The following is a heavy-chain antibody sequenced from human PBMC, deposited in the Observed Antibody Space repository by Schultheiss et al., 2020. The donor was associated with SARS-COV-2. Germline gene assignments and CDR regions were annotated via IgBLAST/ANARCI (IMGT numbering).Heavy chain of an antibody. J-gene: IGHJ6*03. CDR1: GDSISSNIYF. V-gene: IGHV4-39*07. CDR2: VSHSGGT. Sequence: SETLSLTCTVSGDSISSNIYFWGWIRQSPGKGLEWIGQVSHSGGTHYSPSLKRRVTISVDTSKSQFSLRLRSVTAADTAIYFCSRGRTSVIPSPVLGLGPHYFSYYMDVWGKGTTVTVSS. D-gene: IGHD4-11*01. CDR3: SRGRTSVIPSPVLGLGPHYFSYYMDV.